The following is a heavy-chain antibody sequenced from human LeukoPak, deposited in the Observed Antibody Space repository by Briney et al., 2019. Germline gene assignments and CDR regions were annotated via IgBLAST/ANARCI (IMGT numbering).Heavy chain of an antibody. J-gene: IGHJ6*02. CDR3: AREDPQTRVPEGMDV. Sequence: SETLSLTRTVSGGSISHYYWSWIRQSPGKGLEWIGYVYYSGTTNYNPSLKSRVTISVDTSKNQFSLQLRSVTAADTAVYYCAREDPQTRVPEGMDVWGQGTTVTVSS. D-gene: IGHD4/OR15-4a*01. CDR1: GGSISHYY. V-gene: IGHV4-59*01. CDR2: VYYSGTT.